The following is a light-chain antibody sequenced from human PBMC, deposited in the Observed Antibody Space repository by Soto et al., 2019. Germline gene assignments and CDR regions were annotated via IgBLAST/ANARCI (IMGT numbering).Light chain of an antibody. V-gene: IGKV1-5*01. Sequence: DIQMTQSPSTLSASVGDRVTITCRASQSISSWLAWYQQKPGKAPKLLIYDASSLESGVPSRFSGSGSGTEFTLTISSLQPDDFATYYCQQYNRYSPLTFGGGTKVEIK. CDR3: QQYNRYSPLT. CDR2: DAS. CDR1: QSISSW. J-gene: IGKJ4*01.